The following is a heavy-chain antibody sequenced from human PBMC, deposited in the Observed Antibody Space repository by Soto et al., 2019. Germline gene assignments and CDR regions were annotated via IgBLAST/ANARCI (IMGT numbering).Heavy chain of an antibody. J-gene: IGHJ6*02. CDR3: ASMAQTVVPAAIYGMDV. Sequence: QVQLQESGPGLVKPSQTLSLTCTVSGGSISSGGYYWSWIRQHPGKGLEWIGYIYYSGSTYYNPSITTRVTISVDTSKNQFSLKLSSVTAADTAVYYCASMAQTVVPAAIYGMDVWGQGTTVTVSS. CDR1: GGSISSGGYY. V-gene: IGHV4-31*03. CDR2: IYYSGST. D-gene: IGHD2-2*02.